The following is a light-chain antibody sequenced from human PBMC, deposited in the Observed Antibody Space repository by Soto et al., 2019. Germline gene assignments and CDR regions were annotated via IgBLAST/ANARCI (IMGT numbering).Light chain of an antibody. Sequence: ETVMTQSPVTLSVSPGERATLSCRASQSVSSKLAWYQQKPGQAPRRLIYGASTRATGIPDRFSGGGSGTEFTLTISSLQSEDFAVYYCQEYNNWPLTFGQGTKVEIK. CDR2: GAS. CDR1: QSVSSK. V-gene: IGKV3-15*01. CDR3: QEYNNWPLT. J-gene: IGKJ1*01.